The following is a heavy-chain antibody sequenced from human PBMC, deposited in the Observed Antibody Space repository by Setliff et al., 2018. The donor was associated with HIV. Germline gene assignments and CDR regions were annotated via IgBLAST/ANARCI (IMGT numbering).Heavy chain of an antibody. V-gene: IGHV3-73*01. J-gene: IGHJ4*02. CDR2: IRSKANSYAT. CDR3: TRHEYWVAGSSLGFDY. Sequence: PGESLKISCAASGFTFSDSAMHWVRQASGKGLEWVGRIRSKANSYATTYAASVKGRFTISRDDSKNTAYLQMNSLKVEDTAVYYCTRHEYWVAGSSLGFDYWGQGTLVTVSS. CDR1: GFTFSDSA. D-gene: IGHD6-19*01.